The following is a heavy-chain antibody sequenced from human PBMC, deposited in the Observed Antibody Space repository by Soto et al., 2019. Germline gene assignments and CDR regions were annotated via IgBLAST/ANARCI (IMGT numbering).Heavy chain of an antibody. CDR2: ISSSSSTI. J-gene: IGHJ6*02. V-gene: IGHV3-48*02. D-gene: IGHD6-6*01. CDR1: GFTFSSYS. CDR3: ARDFGIAARPVYYYGMDV. Sequence: PGGPKRHSYAASGFTFSSYSMNWIRQAHGKGLEWVSYISSSSSTIYYADSVKGRFTISRDNAKNSLYLQMNSLRDEDTAVYYCARDFGIAARPVYYYGMDVWGQGTTVTVSS.